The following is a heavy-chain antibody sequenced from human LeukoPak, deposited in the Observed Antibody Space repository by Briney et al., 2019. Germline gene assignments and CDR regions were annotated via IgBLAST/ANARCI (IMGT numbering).Heavy chain of an antibody. CDR2: INPYSGGT. CDR3: ARKSASGYYSNFDY. V-gene: IGHV1-2*02. J-gene: IGHJ4*02. Sequence: GASVKVSCKAPGYTFTDSYMHWVRQAPGQGLKWMGWINPYSGGTNYAQEFQGRVTMTRDTSISTAYMELSRLTSDDTAVYYCARKSASGYYSNFDYWGQGTLVTVSS. CDR1: GYTFTDSY. D-gene: IGHD3-22*01.